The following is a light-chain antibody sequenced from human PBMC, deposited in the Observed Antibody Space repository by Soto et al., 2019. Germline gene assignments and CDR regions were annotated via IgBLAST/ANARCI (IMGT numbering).Light chain of an antibody. CDR1: QGISSY. Sequence: AIRMTQSPSSFSACTGDRVTITCRASQGISSYLAWYQQKPGKAPKLLIYAASTLQSGVPSRFSGSGSGTDFTLTISCLQSEDFATYYCQQYYSSMYTFGQGTKLEIK. CDR2: AAS. J-gene: IGKJ2*01. V-gene: IGKV1-8*01. CDR3: QQYYSSMYT.